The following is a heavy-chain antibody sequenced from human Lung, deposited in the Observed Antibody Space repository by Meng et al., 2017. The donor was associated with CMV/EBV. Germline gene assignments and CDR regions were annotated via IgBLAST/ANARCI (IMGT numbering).Heavy chain of an antibody. J-gene: IGHJ4*02. CDR2: TKSKVDGETR. D-gene: IGHD4-23*01. V-gene: IGHV3-15*01. CDR3: TTDRPRSGGKTHDF. CDR1: GSGFIFSDLW. Sequence: DVQLVESGGGLVKPGGSLRISCRGSGSGFIFSDLWINWVRQAPGKGLEWVGRTKSKVDGETRDYAAAVRGRFAISRDDSKNTLYLHMNSLKTEDTAVYYCTTDRPRSGGKTHDFWGQGTLGTVAS.